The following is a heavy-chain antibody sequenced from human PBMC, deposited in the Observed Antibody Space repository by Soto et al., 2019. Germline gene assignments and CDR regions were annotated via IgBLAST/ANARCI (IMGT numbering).Heavy chain of an antibody. J-gene: IGHJ3*02. CDR1: GGSVNSGNYY. V-gene: IGHV4-34*01. CDR2: VSHSGGT. D-gene: IGHD1-1*01. Sequence: QVQLQQWGAGLLKPSETLSLTCAVFGGSVNSGNYYWSWIRQPPGKGLEWIGEVSHSGGTHFNPSLETRVTMSVATSKNQFSRTMSSVTAADTALYYCARVERGTATTVVDAFDIWGPGTMVTVSS. CDR3: ARVERGTATTVVDAFDI.